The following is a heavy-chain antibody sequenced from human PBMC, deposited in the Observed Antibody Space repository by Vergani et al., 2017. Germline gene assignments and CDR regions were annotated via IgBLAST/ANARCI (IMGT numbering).Heavy chain of an antibody. D-gene: IGHD3-10*01. CDR3: TRHVPCGDGACLYFDH. CDR1: GYSITNYW. J-gene: IGHJ4*02. CDR2: IYAGDSGV. V-gene: IGHV5-51*01. Sequence: EVQLVQSGAEVKKPGESLKISCQGSGYSITNYWIAWVRQRPGKGLEWMGIIYAGDSGVRYSPSFQGQVTMSVDKSLSTAYLQCRSLKASDTAIYYCTRHVPCGDGACLYFDHWCQGTQVTVSS.